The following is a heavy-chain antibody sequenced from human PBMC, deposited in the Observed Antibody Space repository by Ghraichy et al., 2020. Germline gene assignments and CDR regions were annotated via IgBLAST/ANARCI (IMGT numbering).Heavy chain of an antibody. CDR1: GFSFSSYA. Sequence: GGSLRLSCVGSGFSFSSYAMSWVRQAPGKGLEWVSVISDSTHSTYYADSVKDRFTISRDNSTNTLYLQINSLTAEYTAVYYCARKGIVGHPIDYWGQGTLVTVSS. V-gene: IGHV3-23*01. J-gene: IGHJ4*02. CDR3: ARKGIVGHPIDY. D-gene: IGHD1-26*01. CDR2: ISDSTHST.